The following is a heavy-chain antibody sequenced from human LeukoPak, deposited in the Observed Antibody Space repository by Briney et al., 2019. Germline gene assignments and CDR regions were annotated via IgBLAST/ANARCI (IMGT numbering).Heavy chain of an antibody. CDR2: INHSGST. CDR3: AKSNGYGLIDI. CDR1: GGSFSGYY. V-gene: IGHV4-34*01. J-gene: IGHJ3*02. D-gene: IGHD3-22*01. Sequence: SETLSLTCAVYGGSFSGYYWSWIRQSPGKGLEWIGEINHSGSTNYNPSLKSRVTISVDTSKNQFSLKLNSVTAADTAVYYCAKSNGYGLIDIWGQGTMVTVSS.